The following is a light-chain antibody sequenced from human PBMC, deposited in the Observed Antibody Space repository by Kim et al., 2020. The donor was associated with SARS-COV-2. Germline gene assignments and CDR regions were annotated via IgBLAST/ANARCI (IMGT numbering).Light chain of an antibody. Sequence: GQKVTISCSGSSSNTGNNYVSWYQQLPGAAPKLLIFDNNERPSGLPDRFSGSKSGTSATLGITGLQTGDEADYYCGTWDSSLSAAVFGGGTQLTVL. V-gene: IGLV1-51*01. CDR3: GTWDSSLSAAV. CDR1: SSNTGNNY. CDR2: DNN. J-gene: IGLJ7*01.